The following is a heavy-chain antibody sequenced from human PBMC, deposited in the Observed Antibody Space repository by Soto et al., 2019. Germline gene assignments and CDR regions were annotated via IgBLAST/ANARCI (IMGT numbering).Heavy chain of an antibody. CDR1: GFTFSSYW. J-gene: IGHJ6*02. Sequence: PGGSLRLSCAASGFTFSSYWMHWVRQAPGKGLVWVSRINSDGSSTSYADSVKGRFTISRDNAKNTLYLQMNSLRAEDTAVYYCARDYNYYDSSGYYYYYYGMDVWGQGNTVTVSS. V-gene: IGHV3-74*01. CDR3: ARDYNYYDSSGYYYYYYGMDV. CDR2: INSDGSST. D-gene: IGHD3-22*01.